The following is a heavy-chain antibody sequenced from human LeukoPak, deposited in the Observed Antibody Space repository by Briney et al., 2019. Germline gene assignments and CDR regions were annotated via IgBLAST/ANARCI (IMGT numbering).Heavy chain of an antibody. CDR1: GFTFSSYE. CDR2: ISSSGSTI. D-gene: IGHD3-22*01. V-gene: IGHV3-48*03. Sequence: PGGPLRLSCAASGFTFSSYEMNWVRQAPGKGLEWVSYISSSGSTIYYADSVKGRFTISRDNAKNSLYLQMNSLRAEDTAVYYCASIDYYDSSGYYAGTWGQGTLVTVSS. J-gene: IGHJ4*02. CDR3: ASIDYYDSSGYYAGT.